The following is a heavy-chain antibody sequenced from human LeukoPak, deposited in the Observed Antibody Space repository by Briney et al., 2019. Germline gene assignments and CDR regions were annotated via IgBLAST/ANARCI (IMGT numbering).Heavy chain of an antibody. CDR2: INHSGST. Sequence: SETLSLTCAVYGGSFSGYYWSWIRQPPGKGLEWIGEINHSGSTNYNPSLKSRVTISVDTSKNQFSLKLSSVTAADAAVYYCARQLGSSWYTDYWGQGTLVTVSS. D-gene: IGHD6-13*01. CDR3: ARQLGSSWYTDY. CDR1: GGSFSGYY. J-gene: IGHJ4*02. V-gene: IGHV4-34*01.